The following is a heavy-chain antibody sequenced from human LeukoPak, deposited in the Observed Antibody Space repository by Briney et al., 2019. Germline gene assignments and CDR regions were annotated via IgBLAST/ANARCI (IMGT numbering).Heavy chain of an antibody. V-gene: IGHV4-39*07. Sequence: SETLSLTCTVSGGSISSSSYYWGWIRQPPGKGLEWIGSIYYSGSTNYNPSLKSRVTISVDTSKNQFSLKLSSVTAADTAVYYCARGSGYDFDYWGQGTLVTVSS. CDR2: IYYSGST. CDR3: ARGSGYDFDY. J-gene: IGHJ4*02. D-gene: IGHD5-12*01. CDR1: GGSISSSSYY.